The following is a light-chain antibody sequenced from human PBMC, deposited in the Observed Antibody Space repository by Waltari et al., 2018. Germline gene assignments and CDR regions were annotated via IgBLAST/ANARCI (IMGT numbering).Light chain of an antibody. CDR3: QQRSNWPLT. J-gene: IGKJ4*01. CDR1: QSVSSY. Sequence: EIILTQSPATLSLSPGERATLSCRASQSVSSYLAWYQQKPGQAPRLLIYDASSRATGIPARFSGSGSGTDFTLTISSLGPKDFAVYYCQQRSNWPLTFGGGTKVDI. CDR2: DAS. V-gene: IGKV3-11*01.